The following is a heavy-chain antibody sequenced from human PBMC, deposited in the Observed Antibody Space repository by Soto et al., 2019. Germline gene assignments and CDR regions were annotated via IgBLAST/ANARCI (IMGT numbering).Heavy chain of an antibody. CDR3: ARQKGGAARGDGYFDY. CDR2: IYYSGST. Sequence: SETLSLTCTVSGGSISSYYWSWIRQPPGKGLEWIGYIYYSGSTNYNPSLKSRVTISVDTSKNQFSLKLSSVTAADTAVYYCARQKGGAARGDGYFDYWGQGTLVTVSS. CDR1: GGSISSYY. V-gene: IGHV4-59*08. D-gene: IGHD6-6*01. J-gene: IGHJ4*02.